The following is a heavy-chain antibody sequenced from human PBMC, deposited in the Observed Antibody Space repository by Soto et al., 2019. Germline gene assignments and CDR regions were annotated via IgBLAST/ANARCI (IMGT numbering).Heavy chain of an antibody. CDR3: AGGGVRGVITRTRDYYGMDV. CDR1: GCSFTSYW. D-gene: IGHD3-10*01. J-gene: IGHJ6*02. CDR2: IYPGDSDT. Sequence: GESLKISCKGSGCSFTSYWIGWVRQMPGKGLEWMGIIYPGDSDTRYSPSFQGQVTISADKSISTAYLQWSSLKASDTVMYFFAGGGVRGVITRTRDYYGMDVWGQGTTVTVSS. V-gene: IGHV5-51*01.